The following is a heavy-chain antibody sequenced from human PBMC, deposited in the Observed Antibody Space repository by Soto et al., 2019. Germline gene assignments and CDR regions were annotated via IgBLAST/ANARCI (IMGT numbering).Heavy chain of an antibody. V-gene: IGHV4-59*01. J-gene: IGHJ5*02. CDR3: ARLTTYTAGRAFDP. CDR1: GGSISSYY. Sequence: SETLSLTCTVSGGSISSYYWSWIRQPPGKGLEWIVYIYYSGSTNYNPSLKSRVTISVDTSKNQFSLKLSSVTAADTAVYYCARLTTYTAGRAFDPWGQGTLVTVSS. D-gene: IGHD1-1*01. CDR2: IYYSGST.